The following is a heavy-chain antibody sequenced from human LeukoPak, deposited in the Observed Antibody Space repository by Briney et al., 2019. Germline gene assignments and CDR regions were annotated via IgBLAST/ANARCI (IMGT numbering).Heavy chain of an antibody. V-gene: IGHV1-2*02. CDR2: INPNSGGT. CDR1: GYTFTGYY. CDR3: ARAIGRALVATSRHFDY. D-gene: IGHD5-12*01. Sequence: ASVKVSCKASGYTFTGYYMHWVRQAPGQGLEWMGWINPNSGGTNYAQKFQGRVTMTRDTSISTAYMELSRLRSDDTAVYYCARAIGRALVATSRHFDYWGQGTLVTVSS. J-gene: IGHJ4*02.